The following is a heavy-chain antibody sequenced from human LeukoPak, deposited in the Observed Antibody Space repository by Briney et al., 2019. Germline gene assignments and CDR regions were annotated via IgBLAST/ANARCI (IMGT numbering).Heavy chain of an antibody. J-gene: IGHJ4*02. Sequence: PSETLSLTCTVSGVSISSSNSYWGWIRQPPGKGLEWIGSIYYSGNTYYNASLKSQVSISIDTSKNQFSLRLTSVTAADTAVYYCARDNGGVDTAMVFVYWGQGTLVTVSS. CDR1: GVSISSSNSY. V-gene: IGHV4-39*02. CDR2: IYYSGNT. D-gene: IGHD5-18*01. CDR3: ARDNGGVDTAMVFVY.